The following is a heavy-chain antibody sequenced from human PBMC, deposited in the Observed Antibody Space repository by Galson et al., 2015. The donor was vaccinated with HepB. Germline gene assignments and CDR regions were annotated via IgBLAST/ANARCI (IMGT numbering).Heavy chain of an antibody. CDR1: GSTFTGYC. CDR2: VKPNSGGT. D-gene: IGHD3-10*01. J-gene: IGHJ4*02. V-gene: IGHV1-2*04. CDR3: ARSSMVRGVIMPFDY. Sequence: SVKVSCKASGSTFTGYCVPWVRQAPGQGLEWMGWVKPNSGGTNYAQKFQGWVTMTRDTSISTAYMELSRLRSDDTAVYYCARSSMVRGVIMPFDYWGQGTLVTVSS.